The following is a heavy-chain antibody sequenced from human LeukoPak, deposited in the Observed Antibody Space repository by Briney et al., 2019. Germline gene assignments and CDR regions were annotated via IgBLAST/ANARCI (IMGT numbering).Heavy chain of an antibody. V-gene: IGHV3-30*19. J-gene: IGHJ6*02. CDR3: AREGYSYGFEDYYYGMDV. D-gene: IGHD5-18*01. CDR2: ISYDGSNK. CDR1: GFIFSNYG. Sequence: GGSLRLSCAASGFIFSNYGMYWVRQAPGKGLEWVAVISYDGSNKYYADSVKGRFTISRDNSKNTLYLQMNSLRAEDTAVYYCAREGYSYGFEDYYYGMDVWGQGTTVTVSS.